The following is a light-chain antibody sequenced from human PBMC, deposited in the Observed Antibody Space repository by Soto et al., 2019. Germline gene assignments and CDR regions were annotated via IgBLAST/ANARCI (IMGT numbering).Light chain of an antibody. CDR3: SSYTSSSTRV. CDR1: SSDVGAYDF. J-gene: IGLJ1*01. Sequence: QSELTQPASVSGSPGQSITISCTGTSSDVGAYDFVSWYQQHPDKASKLMIYEVSNRPSGVSNRFSGSKSVNTATLTISGLQAEDEADYYCSSYTSSSTRVFGTGTKVTVL. V-gene: IGLV2-14*03. CDR2: EVS.